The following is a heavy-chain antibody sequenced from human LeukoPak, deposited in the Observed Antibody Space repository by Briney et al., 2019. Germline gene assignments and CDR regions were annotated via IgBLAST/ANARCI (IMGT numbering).Heavy chain of an antibody. J-gene: IGHJ5*02. CDR3: ARAVHCSSTSRFQYWFDP. Sequence: SQTLSLTCAISGDSVSSNSAAWNWIRQSPSRGLEWLGRTYYRSKWYNDYAVSVKSRITINPDTSKNQFSLQLNSVTPEDTAVYYCARAVHCSSTSRFQYWFDPWGQGTLVTVSS. CDR1: GDSVSSNSAA. CDR2: TYYRSKWYN. D-gene: IGHD2-2*01. V-gene: IGHV6-1*01.